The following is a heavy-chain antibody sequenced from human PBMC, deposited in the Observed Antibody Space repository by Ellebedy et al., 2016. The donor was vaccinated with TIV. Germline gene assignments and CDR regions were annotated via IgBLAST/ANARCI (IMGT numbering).Heavy chain of an antibody. CDR1: GGSINSGIYY. Sequence: SETLSLXXTVSGGSINSGIYYWSWIRQSAGKGLEWIGRINVSGSTNYNPSLKSRVTMSVDTSKNQFSLKLASVTAADTAVYYCALSEQPQSYFDYWGQGSLVTVSS. J-gene: IGHJ4*02. V-gene: IGHV4-61*02. CDR2: INVSGST. CDR3: ALSEQPQSYFDY. D-gene: IGHD6-13*01.